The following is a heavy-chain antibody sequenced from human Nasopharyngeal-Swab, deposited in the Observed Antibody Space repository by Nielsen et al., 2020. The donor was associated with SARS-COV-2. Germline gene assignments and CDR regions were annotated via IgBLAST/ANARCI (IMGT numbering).Heavy chain of an antibody. V-gene: IGHV4-4*02. J-gene: IGHJ5*02. CDR3: ARGVPITLVGVVSSGGNQFDP. Sequence: SETLSLTCAVSGGSVSSSNWWSWVRQPPRKGLEWIGEIYHSGSTNYNPSLKSRVTISVDKSKNQFSLKLSSMTAADTAVYYCARGVPITLVGVVSSGGNQFDPWGQGTLVTVSS. D-gene: IGHD3-3*01. CDR2: IYHSGST. CDR1: GGSVSSSNW.